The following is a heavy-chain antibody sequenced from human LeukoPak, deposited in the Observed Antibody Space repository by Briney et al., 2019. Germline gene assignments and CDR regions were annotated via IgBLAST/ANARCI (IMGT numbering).Heavy chain of an antibody. V-gene: IGHV1-24*01. Sequence: ASVKVSCKLSGYTGIGLSMNWVRQAPGKGLEWLGGFVPEDAETVYAQKFQGRVTMTEDTSTDTAYMELSRLTSEDTAVYYCATHTIVGVVTYGFPIWGRGTLVTVSS. D-gene: IGHD3-3*01. CDR1: GYTGIGLS. CDR3: ATHTIVGVVTYGFPI. CDR2: FVPEDAET. J-gene: IGHJ3*02.